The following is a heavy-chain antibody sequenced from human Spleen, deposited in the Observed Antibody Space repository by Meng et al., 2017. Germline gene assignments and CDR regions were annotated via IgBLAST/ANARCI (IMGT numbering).Heavy chain of an antibody. CDR2: IYPSGST. CDR3: AKVHSNSPYFDY. J-gene: IGHJ4*02. D-gene: IGHD6-6*01. V-gene: IGHV4-4*02. CDR1: GGSISSSNW. Sequence: VQLQESGPGLGKPSGTLSLTCAVSGGSISSSNWWTWVRLPPGKGLEWIGEIYPSGSTNYNPSLKSRVTISVDKSKNQFSLKLSSVTAADTAVYYCAKVHSNSPYFDYWGQGTLVTVSS.